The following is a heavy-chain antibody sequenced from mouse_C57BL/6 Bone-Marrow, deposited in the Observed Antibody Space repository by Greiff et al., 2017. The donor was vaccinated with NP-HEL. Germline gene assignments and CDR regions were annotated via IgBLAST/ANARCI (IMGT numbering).Heavy chain of an antibody. V-gene: IGHV1-81*01. CDR2: IYPRSGNT. CDR1: GYTFTSYG. CDR3: ARDYDYPFAY. J-gene: IGHJ3*01. D-gene: IGHD2-4*01. Sequence: QVQLKESGAELARPGASVKLSCKASGYTFTSYGISWVKQRTGQGLEWIGEIYPRSGNTYYNEKFKGKATLTADKSSSTAYMELRSLTSEGSAVYFCARDYDYPFAYWGQGTLVTVSA.